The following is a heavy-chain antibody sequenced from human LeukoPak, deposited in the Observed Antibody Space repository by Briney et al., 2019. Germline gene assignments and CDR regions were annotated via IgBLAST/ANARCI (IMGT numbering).Heavy chain of an antibody. CDR1: GFTFSSYA. J-gene: IGHJ4*02. V-gene: IGHV3-23*01. D-gene: IGHD3-10*01. CDR2: ISGSGGST. CDR3: ARGPSRELFDY. Sequence: GGSLRLSCAASGFTFSSYAMSWVRQAPGKGLEWVSAISGSGGSTYYADSVKGRFTISRDNAKNSLYLQMNSLRAEDTAVYYCARGPSRELFDYWGQGTLVTVSS.